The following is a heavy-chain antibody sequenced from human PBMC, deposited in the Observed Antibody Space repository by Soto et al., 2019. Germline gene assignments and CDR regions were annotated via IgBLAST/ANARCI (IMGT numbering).Heavy chain of an antibody. J-gene: IGHJ4*02. CDR2: ISFDGSNK. CDR1: RFTFISYA. Sequence: GGSLRLSCAASRFTFISYAMHWVRQAPGKGLEWVAVISFDGSNKYYADSVKGRFTISRDNSKNTLYLQMNSLRAEDTAVYYCARARYSGSYRAIPFDYWGQGTPVTVSS. V-gene: IGHV3-30-3*01. CDR3: ARARYSGSYRAIPFDY. D-gene: IGHD1-26*01.